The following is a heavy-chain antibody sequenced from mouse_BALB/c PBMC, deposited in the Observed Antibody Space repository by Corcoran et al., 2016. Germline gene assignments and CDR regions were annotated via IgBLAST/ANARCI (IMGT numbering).Heavy chain of an antibody. CDR3: SRAMDKAWLAY. V-gene: IGHV3-6*02. Sequence: DVQLQESGPALVKPSQSLSLTCSVTGYSIPRGYHWNWLRQFPGNKLEWMGYIIYDGSSDYNPSLKNRISFTRDTSKNQFFLKLNSVTTEDTATYFCSRAMDKAWLAYWGQGTLVTVSA. CDR1: GYSIPRGYH. CDR2: IIYDGSS. J-gene: IGHJ3*01.